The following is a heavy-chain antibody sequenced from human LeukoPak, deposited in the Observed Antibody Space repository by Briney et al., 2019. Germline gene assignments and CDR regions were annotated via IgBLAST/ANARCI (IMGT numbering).Heavy chain of an antibody. D-gene: IGHD2-8*01. CDR3: ARARAGVYMDV. J-gene: IGHJ6*03. Sequence: PGGSLRLYCAASGFTFSSYSMNWVRQAPGKGLEWVSYISFSSSPIYYADSVKGRFTISRDNAKSSLYLQMNSLRAEDTAMYYCARARAGVYMDVWGKGTTVTVSS. CDR2: ISFSSSPI. V-gene: IGHV3-48*04. CDR1: GFTFSSYS.